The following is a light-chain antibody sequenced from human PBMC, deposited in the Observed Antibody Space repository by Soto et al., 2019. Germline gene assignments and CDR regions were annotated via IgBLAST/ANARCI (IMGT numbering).Light chain of an antibody. CDR3: QQHNQWPIT. V-gene: IGKV3D-15*01. CDR2: DTS. Sequence: EIIMTQSPATLSVSPGEGATLSCRASQGIGSTLAWYQHKPGQTPRLLIYDTSTRATGIPARFSGSGSGTEFTLTINSLQSEDSAVYYCQQHNQWPITFGQGTRLEIK. J-gene: IGKJ5*01. CDR1: QGIGST.